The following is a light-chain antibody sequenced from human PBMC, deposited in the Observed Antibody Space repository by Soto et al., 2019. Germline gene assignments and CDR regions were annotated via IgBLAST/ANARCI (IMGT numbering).Light chain of an antibody. CDR1: QAISIY. Sequence: DIQMTQSPSSLSTSVGDRVTITCRASQAISIYLAWSRQKPGKVPKLLIYAASTLQSGVPSRFSGSGSGTDFALTISSLQPEDVATYYCQKYSGAPPTFGQGTKVEIK. CDR2: AAS. V-gene: IGKV1-27*01. J-gene: IGKJ1*01. CDR3: QKYSGAPPT.